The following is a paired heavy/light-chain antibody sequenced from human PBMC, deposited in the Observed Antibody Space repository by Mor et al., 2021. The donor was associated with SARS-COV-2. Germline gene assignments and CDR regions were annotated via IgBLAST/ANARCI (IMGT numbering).Heavy chain of an antibody. CDR3: AKAGAGSSSGWYSDY. J-gene: IGHJ4*02. Sequence: QVQLVESGGGVVQPGRSLRLSCAASGFIFSSSAIHWVRQAPGKGLEWVAVISYDGSNKYYANSVKGRFTSSRDNSKNTLYLQMNSLRPEDTAVYYCAKAGAGSSSGWYSDYWGQGTLVTVSS. CDR2: ISYDGSNK. CDR1: GFIFSSSA. V-gene: IGHV3-30*04. D-gene: IGHD6-13*01.
Light chain of an antibody. V-gene: IGLV2-14*01. CDR1: SSDVGGYDY. Sequence: QSALTQPASVSGSPGQSITISCTGTSSDVGGYDYVSWYQQRPGKAPKLIIYDVTNRPSGVSNRFSGSKSGNTASLTVSGLQAEDEADYYCSSYTSTDTLLFGSGTKVTVL. CDR2: DVT. CDR3: SSYTSTDTLL. J-gene: IGLJ1*01.